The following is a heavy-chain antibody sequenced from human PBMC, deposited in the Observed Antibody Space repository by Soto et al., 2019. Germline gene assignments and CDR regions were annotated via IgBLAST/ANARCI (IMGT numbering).Heavy chain of an antibody. J-gene: IGHJ5*02. CDR1: GFTFSSYA. Sequence: GGSLRLSCAASGFTFSSYAMSWVRQAPGKGLEWVSAISGRGGSTYYADSVKGRFTISRDNSKNTLYLQMNSLRAEDTAVYYCAKDHFYGSSGYYITWGQGTLVTVSS. V-gene: IGHV3-23*01. D-gene: IGHD3-22*01. CDR2: ISGRGGST. CDR3: AKDHFYGSSGYYIT.